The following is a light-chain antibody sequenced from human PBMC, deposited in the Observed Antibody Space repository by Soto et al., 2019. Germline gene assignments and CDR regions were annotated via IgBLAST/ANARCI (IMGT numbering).Light chain of an antibody. CDR2: EVS. J-gene: IGLJ2*01. CDR3: CSYAGSSSFRVL. Sequence: QSALTQPASVSGSPGQSITISCTGSSSDIGAYNYVSWFQQYPGKAPKLIISEVSNRPSGVSNRFSGSKSGTAASLTISGLQTEDEADYFCCCCSYAGSSSFRVLFGGGTQLTVL. CDR1: SSDIGAYNY. V-gene: IGLV2-14*01.